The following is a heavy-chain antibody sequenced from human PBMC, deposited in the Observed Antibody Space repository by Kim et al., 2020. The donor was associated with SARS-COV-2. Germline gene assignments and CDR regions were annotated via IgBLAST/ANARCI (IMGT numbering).Heavy chain of an antibody. CDR2: ISSSGSTI. V-gene: IGHV3-11*01. Sequence: GGSLRLSCAVSGFTFSDYYMSWIRQAPGKGLEWVSYISSSGSTIYYADSVKGRFTISRDNAKNSLYLQMNSLRAEDTAVYYWARCQAEFVLVVYAISYFDYWGQGTLVTVST. CDR1: GFTFSDYY. J-gene: IGHJ4*02. D-gene: IGHD2-8*02. CDR3: ARCQAEFVLVVYAISYFDY.